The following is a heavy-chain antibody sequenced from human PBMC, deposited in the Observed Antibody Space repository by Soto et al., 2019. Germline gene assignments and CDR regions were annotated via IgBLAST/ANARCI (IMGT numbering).Heavy chain of an antibody. CDR1: GGAVSSGSYY. CDR2: IYYNGNT. CDR3: ARGAAGTFDWFDP. J-gene: IGHJ5*02. Sequence: QVQLQESGPGLVQPSETLSLTCTVSGGAVSSGSYYWSWIRQPPGKGLEWIGFIYYNGNTNHNPSLKSRLTISIDTSKNQFALKLRSVTAADTAVYYCARGAAGTFDWFDPWGQGTLVTVSS. V-gene: IGHV4-61*01. D-gene: IGHD6-13*01.